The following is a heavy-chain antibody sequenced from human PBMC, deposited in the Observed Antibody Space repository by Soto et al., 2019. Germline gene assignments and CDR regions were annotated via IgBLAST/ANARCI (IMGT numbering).Heavy chain of an antibody. CDR2: TSYGGNNE. J-gene: IGHJ4*02. CDR3: AKDKGVFNWATSYFDY. D-gene: IGHD1-1*01. Sequence: QVQLVESGGGVVQPGRSLRLSCAASGFTFSNYAMHWVRQAPGKGLEWVALTSYGGNNEYYTDSVKGRFTISRDNSKNTLFLQMNSPRPEDTAVYYCAKDKGVFNWATSYFDYWGQGALVTVSS. CDR1: GFTFSNYA. V-gene: IGHV3-30*18.